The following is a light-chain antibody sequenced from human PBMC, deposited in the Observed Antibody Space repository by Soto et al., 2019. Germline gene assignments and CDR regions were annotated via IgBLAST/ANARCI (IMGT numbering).Light chain of an antibody. CDR3: QQYNDWPPKQYT. J-gene: IGKJ2*01. Sequence: IVMTQSPATLSVSPGERATLSCRASQSVSSNLAWYQQKPGQAPRLLIYGASTRATSIPARFPGSWSGTEFTLTISSLQSEDFAVYYCQQYNDWPPKQYTFGQGTKLEIK. CDR1: QSVSSN. V-gene: IGKV3-15*01. CDR2: GAS.